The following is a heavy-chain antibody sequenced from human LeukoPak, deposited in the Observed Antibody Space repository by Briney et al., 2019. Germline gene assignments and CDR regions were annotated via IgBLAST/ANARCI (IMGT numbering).Heavy chain of an antibody. J-gene: IGHJ3*02. CDR3: ARDPSIAAAGISDAFDI. Sequence: SETLSLTCIVSGGSISSSTYYWGWIRQPPGKGLEWIGSISYSGSTYYNPSLKSRVTISVDTSKNQFSLQLNSVTPEDTAVYYCARDPSIAAAGISDAFDIWGQGTMVTVSS. D-gene: IGHD6-13*01. V-gene: IGHV4-39*02. CDR2: ISYSGST. CDR1: GGSISSSTYY.